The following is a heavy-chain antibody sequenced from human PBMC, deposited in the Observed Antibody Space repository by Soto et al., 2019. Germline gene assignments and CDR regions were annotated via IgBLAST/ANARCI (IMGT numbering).Heavy chain of an antibody. CDR2: IYYSGST. CDR3: ARDRSDSSGYYNWFDP. CDR1: GGSISSSSYY. Sequence: PSETLSLTCTVSGGSISSSSYYWGWIRQPPGKGLEWIGSIYYSGSTYYNPSLKSRVTISVDTSKNTLYLQMNSLRAEDTAVYYCARDRSDSSGYYNWFDPWGQGTLVTVSS. V-gene: IGHV4-39*02. J-gene: IGHJ5*02. D-gene: IGHD3-22*01.